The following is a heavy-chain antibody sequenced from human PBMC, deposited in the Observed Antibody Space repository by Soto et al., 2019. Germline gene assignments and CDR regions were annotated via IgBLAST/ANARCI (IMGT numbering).Heavy chain of an antibody. CDR1: GDTFSSYA. CDR2: IIPNLGIA. V-gene: IGHV1-69*10. CDR3: ARADYSYGYYYGMDV. J-gene: IGHJ6*02. D-gene: IGHD5-18*01. Sequence: ASVKVSCKASGDTFSSYAISWVRQAPGQGLEWMGGIIPNLGIANYAQKFQGRVTITADKSTSTAYMELSSLRSEDTAVYYCARADYSYGYYYGMDVWGQGTTVTVSS.